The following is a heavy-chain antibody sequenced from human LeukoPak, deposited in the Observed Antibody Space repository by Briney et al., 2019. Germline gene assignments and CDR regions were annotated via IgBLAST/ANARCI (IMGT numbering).Heavy chain of an antibody. CDR3: ARQPTYYYYYMDV. CDR2: VYYSGRT. Sequence: SETLSLTCTVSGGSIRSIIYYWGWIRQPPGKGLGWIGSVYYSGRTYYNPSLKSRVTISVDTSKNQFSLKLSSVTAADTAVFYCARQPTYYYYYMDVWGKGTTVTVSS. CDR1: GGSIRSIIYY. J-gene: IGHJ6*03. D-gene: IGHD4-11*01. V-gene: IGHV4-39*01.